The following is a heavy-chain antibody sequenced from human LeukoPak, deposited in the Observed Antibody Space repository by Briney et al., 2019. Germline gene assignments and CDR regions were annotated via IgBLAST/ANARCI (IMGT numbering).Heavy chain of an antibody. V-gene: IGHV3-23*01. CDR3: AKDWTSGNWYGMDV. CDR1: GFTFSSYA. J-gene: IGHJ6*02. CDR2: ISGSGGST. Sequence: GGSLRLSCAASGFTFSSYAMSWVRQAPGKGLEWVSAISGSGGSTYYADSVKGRFTISRDNSKNTLYLQMNSLRAEDTAVYYCAKDWTSGNWYGMDVWGQGTTVTVSS. D-gene: IGHD1-1*01.